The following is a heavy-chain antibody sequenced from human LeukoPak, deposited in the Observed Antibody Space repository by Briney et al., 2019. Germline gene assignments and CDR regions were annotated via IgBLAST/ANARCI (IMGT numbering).Heavy chain of an antibody. CDR3: AKEHSSSCVDY. CDR2: ISYDGSNK. CDR1: GFTFSSYG. J-gene: IGHJ4*02. Sequence: GGSLRLSCAASGFTFSSYGMHWVRQAPGKGLEWVAVISYDGSNKYYADSVKGRFTISRDNSKNTLYLQMNSLRAEDTAVYYCAKEHSSSCVDYWGQGTLVTVSS. D-gene: IGHD6-13*01. V-gene: IGHV3-30*18.